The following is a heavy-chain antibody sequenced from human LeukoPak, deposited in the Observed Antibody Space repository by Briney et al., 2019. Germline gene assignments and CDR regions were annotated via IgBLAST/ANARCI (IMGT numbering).Heavy chain of an antibody. CDR3: ARDYYDSSGYYYTYFDY. CDR2: ISAYNGNT. CDR1: GYTFTSCG. D-gene: IGHD3-22*01. Sequence: GASVKVSCKASGYTFTSCGISWVRQAPGQGLEWMGWISAYNGNTNYAQKLQGRVTMTTDTSTSTAYMELSSLRSEDTAVYYCARDYYDSSGYYYTYFDYWGQGTLVTVSS. V-gene: IGHV1-18*01. J-gene: IGHJ4*02.